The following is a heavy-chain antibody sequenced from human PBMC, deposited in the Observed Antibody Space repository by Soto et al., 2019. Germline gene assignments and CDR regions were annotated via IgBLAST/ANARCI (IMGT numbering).Heavy chain of an antibody. V-gene: IGHV1-69*13. CDR1: GGTFSSYA. CDR2: IIPIFGTA. CDR3: ARDGLLNYGGNSV. Sequence: SVKVSCKASGGTFSSYAISWVRQAPGQGLEWMGGIIPIFGTANYAQKFQGRVTITADESTSTVYMELSSLRSEDTAVYYCARDGLLNYGGNSVWGQGTMVTVSS. J-gene: IGHJ3*01. D-gene: IGHD4-17*01.